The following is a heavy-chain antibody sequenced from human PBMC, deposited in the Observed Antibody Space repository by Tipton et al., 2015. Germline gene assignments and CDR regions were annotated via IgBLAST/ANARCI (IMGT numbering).Heavy chain of an antibody. V-gene: IGHV4-61*01. CDR3: ARDLEHGMDV. D-gene: IGHD5-24*01. J-gene: IGHJ6*02. Sequence: TLSLTCTVSGGSVTSGSYYWSWIRQPPGKGLEWIGYISYTDGAHYNPALKSRVTISVDTSKNPFSLTLNSVAAADTAVYYCARDLEHGMDVWGHGTTVTVSS. CDR2: ISYTDGA. CDR1: GGSVTSGSYY.